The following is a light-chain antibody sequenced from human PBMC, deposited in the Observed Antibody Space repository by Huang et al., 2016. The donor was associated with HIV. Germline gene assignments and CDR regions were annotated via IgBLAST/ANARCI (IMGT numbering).Light chain of an antibody. J-gene: IGKJ1*01. Sequence: DIQLTQSPSAMSASVGDRVSITCRASQDISNYLAWFQQKPGGAPKRLIYASSSLQSGVPSRFGGSRSGTKFTLTISNLQPEDFATYYCLQHHGYPRTFGQGTNV. V-gene: IGKV1-17*03. CDR1: QDISNY. CDR3: LQHHGYPRT. CDR2: ASS.